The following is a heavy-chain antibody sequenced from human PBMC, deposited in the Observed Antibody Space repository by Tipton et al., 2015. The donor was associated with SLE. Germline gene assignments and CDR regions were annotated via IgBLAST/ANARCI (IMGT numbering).Heavy chain of an antibody. Sequence: TLSLTCAVYGGSFSGYYWSWIRQPPGKGLEWIGEINHSGSTNYNPSLKSRVTISVDTSKNQFSLKLSSVTAADTAVYYCATGGSNSRSGNWFDPWGQGTLVTVSS. CDR1: GGSFSGYY. D-gene: IGHD1-26*01. CDR2: INHSGST. CDR3: ATGGSNSRSGNWFDP. V-gene: IGHV4-34*01. J-gene: IGHJ5*02.